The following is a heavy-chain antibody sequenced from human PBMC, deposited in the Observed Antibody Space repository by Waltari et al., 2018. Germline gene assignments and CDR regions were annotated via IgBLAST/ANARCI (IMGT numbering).Heavy chain of an antibody. CDR3: TGEWATDY. CDR1: GFTFNNHW. J-gene: IGHJ4*02. CDR2: IKQDGSQK. V-gene: IGHV3-7*01. Sequence: EVQLVESGGDWVQPGGSLRLSCAASGFTFNNHWMMWVRQAPGKGLEAVANIKQDGSQKFYLDSVKGRFTISRDNANNFLYLQMNSLRAEDTAVYYCTGEWATDYWGQGTLVTVSS.